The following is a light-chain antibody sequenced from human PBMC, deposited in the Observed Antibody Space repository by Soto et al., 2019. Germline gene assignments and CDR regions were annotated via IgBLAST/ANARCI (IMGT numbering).Light chain of an antibody. V-gene: IGLV2-14*01. Sequence: QSALTQPASVPGSPGQSITISCTGTSNDIGGYNYVSWYQQHPGEAPKLIIYEVSNRPSGVSNRFSGSKSDNTASLTITGLQAEDEASYYCSSYTITHIPVIFGGGTQLTVL. CDR3: SSYTITHIPVI. CDR1: SNDIGGYNY. CDR2: EVS. J-gene: IGLJ2*01.